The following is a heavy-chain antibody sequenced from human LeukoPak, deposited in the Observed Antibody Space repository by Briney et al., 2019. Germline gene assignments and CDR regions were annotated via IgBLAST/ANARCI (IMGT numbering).Heavy chain of an antibody. Sequence: SETLSLTCTVPGGSISSYYWSWIRQPPGKGLEWIGYIYYSGSTNYNPSLKSRVTISVDTSKNQFSLKLSSVTAADTAVYYCARDLDAFDIWGQGTMVTVSS. V-gene: IGHV4-59*01. CDR2: IYYSGST. CDR3: ARDLDAFDI. J-gene: IGHJ3*02. CDR1: GGSISSYY.